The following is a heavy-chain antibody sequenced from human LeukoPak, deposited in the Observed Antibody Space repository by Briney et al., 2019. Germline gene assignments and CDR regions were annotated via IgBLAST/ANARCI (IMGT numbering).Heavy chain of an antibody. CDR2: ISSSGSTK. D-gene: IGHD5-24*01. J-gene: IGHJ4*02. Sequence: PGGSLRLSCAASGFSFSSYEMNWVRQAPGKGLEWVSYISSSGSTKYYADSVKGRFTISRDNARNSLYLQMNSLRADDTAVYYCARGERWLLPPTDYWGQGILVTVSS. CDR1: GFSFSSYE. V-gene: IGHV3-48*03. CDR3: ARGERWLLPPTDY.